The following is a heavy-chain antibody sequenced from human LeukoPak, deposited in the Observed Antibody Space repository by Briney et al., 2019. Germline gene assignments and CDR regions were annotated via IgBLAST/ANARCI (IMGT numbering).Heavy chain of an antibody. CDR1: GFTFSSYG. CDR3: AKDAGSGSYYRGYFDY. CDR2: IRYDGSNK. J-gene: IGHJ4*02. V-gene: IGHV3-30*02. D-gene: IGHD1-26*01. Sequence: PGGPLRLSCAASGFTFSSYGMHWVRQAPGKGLGGVAFIRYDGSNKYYADSVKGRFTISGDNSKNTLYLQMNSLRAEDTAVYYCAKDAGSGSYYRGYFDYWGQGTLVTVSS.